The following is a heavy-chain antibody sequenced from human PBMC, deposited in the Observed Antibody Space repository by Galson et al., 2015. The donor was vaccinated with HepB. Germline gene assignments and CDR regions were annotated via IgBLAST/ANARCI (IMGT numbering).Heavy chain of an antibody. D-gene: IGHD1-14*01. J-gene: IGHJ4*02. CDR1: GFTFSSYG. CDR3: ARDHPFDRNRFDY. CDR2: IWYDGSNK. Sequence: SLRLSCAASGFTFSSYGMHWVRQAPGKGLEWVAVIWYDGSNKYYADSVKGRFTISRDNSKNTLYLQMNSLRAEDTAVYYCARDHPFDRNRFDYWGQGTLVTVSS. V-gene: IGHV3-33*01.